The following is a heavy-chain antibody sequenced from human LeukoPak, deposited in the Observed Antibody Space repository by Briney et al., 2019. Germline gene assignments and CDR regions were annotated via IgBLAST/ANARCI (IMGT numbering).Heavy chain of an antibody. CDR2: IYSGGST. CDR3: ARERRWLQDDAFDI. Sequence: GGSLRLSCTASGFTFGDYAMSWVRQAPGKGLEWVSVIYSGGSTYYADSVKGRFTISRDNSKNTLYLQMNSLRAEDTAVYYCARERRWLQDDAFDIWGQGTMVTVSS. CDR1: GFTFGDYA. J-gene: IGHJ3*02. D-gene: IGHD5-24*01. V-gene: IGHV3-66*01.